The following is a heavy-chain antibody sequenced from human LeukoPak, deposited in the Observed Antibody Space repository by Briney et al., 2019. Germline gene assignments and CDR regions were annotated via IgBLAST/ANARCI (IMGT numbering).Heavy chain of an antibody. CDR2: LDPRYKYI. CDR1: GFIFSTYT. J-gene: IGHJ4*02. CDR3: AREYSSSSGKALDY. V-gene: IGHV3-21*01. D-gene: IGHD6-6*01. Sequence: GGSLRLSCAASGFIFSTYTMNWVRQAPGEGLEWVSSLDPRYKYIYYADSVKGRFTVSRDNAKNSLYLQMNSLRAEDTAVYYCAREYSSSSGKALDYWGQGTLVTVSS.